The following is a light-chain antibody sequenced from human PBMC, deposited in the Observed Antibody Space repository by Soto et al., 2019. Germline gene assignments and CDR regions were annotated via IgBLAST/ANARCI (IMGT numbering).Light chain of an antibody. V-gene: IGKV4-1*01. Sequence: DIVMTQSPDSLAVSLGERATINCKSSQSVLYSSNNKNYLTWYQQKPGQPPKLLIYWASTRESGVPDRFSGSGSGTDFTLTISSLQAEDVAVYYCQQCYTTPPAFGQGTKVVIK. CDR3: QQCYTTPPA. CDR1: QSVLYSSNNKNY. CDR2: WAS. J-gene: IGKJ1*01.